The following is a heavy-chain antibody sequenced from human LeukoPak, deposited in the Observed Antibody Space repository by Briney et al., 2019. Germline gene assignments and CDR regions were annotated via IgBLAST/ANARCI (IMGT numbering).Heavy chain of an antibody. CDR2: IYYSGST. CDR1: GGSISSGGYY. J-gene: IGHJ4*02. D-gene: IGHD3-9*01. Sequence: SETLSLTCTVSGGSISSGGYYWSWIRQHPGKGLEWIGYIYYSGSTYYNPSLKSRVTISVDTSKNQFSLKLSSLTAADTAVYYCATKLRYFDWLSIWGQGTLVTVSS. V-gene: IGHV4-31*03. CDR3: ATKLRYFDWLSI.